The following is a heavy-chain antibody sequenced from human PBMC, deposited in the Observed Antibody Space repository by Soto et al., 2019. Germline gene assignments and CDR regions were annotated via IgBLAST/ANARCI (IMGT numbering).Heavy chain of an antibody. D-gene: IGHD4-4*01. V-gene: IGHV1-3*01. CDR2: INADNGDT. CDR1: GYTFTSYA. Sequence: AASVKVSCKTSGYTFTSYAIHWVRQAPGQRLEWMGWINADNGDTKYSQKFSGRVTITRDTSANTAFMELSSLRSEDTAIYYCARELQGLYYFDFWGQGTLVTVSS. J-gene: IGHJ4*02. CDR3: ARELQGLYYFDF.